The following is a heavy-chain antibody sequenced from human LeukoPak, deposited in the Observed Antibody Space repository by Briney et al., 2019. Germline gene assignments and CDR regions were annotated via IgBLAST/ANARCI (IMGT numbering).Heavy chain of an antibody. Sequence: GGSLRLSCAASGFTFSSYGMHWVRQAPGKGLEWVAVISYDGSNKYYADSVKGRFTISRGNSKNTLYLQMNSLRAEDTAVYYCAKGSSPYGSGSYHPYYYYYGMDVWGQGTTVTVSS. D-gene: IGHD3-10*01. CDR2: ISYDGSNK. V-gene: IGHV3-30*18. CDR1: GFTFSSYG. CDR3: AKGSSPYGSGSYHPYYYYYGMDV. J-gene: IGHJ6*02.